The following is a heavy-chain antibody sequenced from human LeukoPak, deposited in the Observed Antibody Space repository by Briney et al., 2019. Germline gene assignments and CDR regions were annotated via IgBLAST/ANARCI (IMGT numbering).Heavy chain of an antibody. V-gene: IGHV3-7*03. Sequence: GGSLRLSCATSGFSFSSFWMSWVRQAPGKGLEWVANIKKDGSEKYYVDSVKGRFTISRDNVKNSLYLQMNSLRAEDTGVYYCAKIPDYYGSVSMDVWGQGTTVTVSS. D-gene: IGHD3-10*01. J-gene: IGHJ6*02. CDR3: AKIPDYYGSVSMDV. CDR1: GFSFSSFW. CDR2: IKKDGSEK.